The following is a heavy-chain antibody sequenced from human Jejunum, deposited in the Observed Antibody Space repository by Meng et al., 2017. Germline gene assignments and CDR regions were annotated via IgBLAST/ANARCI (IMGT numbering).Heavy chain of an antibody. D-gene: IGHD3-10*01. CDR3: AGDLHYSGSGTYDNGASFADY. Sequence: ASVNVSCKTSGYILLPFYIHSVRQAPGQRREWMGWINPNNGGRKYAEKFQGRVSMTRNTYISTVYMELISLTSDDTAVYYCAGDLHYSGSGTYDNGASFADYWGQGTLVTVSS. V-gene: IGHV1-2*02. J-gene: IGHJ4*02. CDR2: INPNNGGR. CDR1: GYILLPFY.